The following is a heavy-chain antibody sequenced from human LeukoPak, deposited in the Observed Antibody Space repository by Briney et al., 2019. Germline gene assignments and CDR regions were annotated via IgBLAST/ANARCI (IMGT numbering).Heavy chain of an antibody. Sequence: GASVKVSCKASGGTFSSYAISWVRQAPGQGLEWMGGIIPIFGTANYAQKFQGRVTITADKSTSTAYMELSSLRSEDTAVYYCARDVSYGDPEVYYYYMDVWGKGTTVTVSS. CDR1: GGTFSSYA. D-gene: IGHD4-17*01. V-gene: IGHV1-69*06. CDR3: ARDVSYGDPEVYYYYMDV. J-gene: IGHJ6*03. CDR2: IIPIFGTA.